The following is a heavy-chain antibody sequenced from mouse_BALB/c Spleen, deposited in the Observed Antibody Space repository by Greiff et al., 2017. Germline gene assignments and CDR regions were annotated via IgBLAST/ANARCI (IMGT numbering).Heavy chain of an antibody. V-gene: IGHV5-9-3*01. CDR3: ASAYYRYYFDY. J-gene: IGHJ2*01. CDR2: ISSGGSYT. Sequence: EVKLVESGGGLVKPGGSLKLSCAASGFTFSSYAMSWVRQTPEKRLEWVATISSGGSYTYYPDSVKGRFTISRDNAKNTLYLQMSSLRSEDTAMYYCASAYYRYYFDYWGQGTTLTVSS. D-gene: IGHD2-14*01. CDR1: GFTFSSYA.